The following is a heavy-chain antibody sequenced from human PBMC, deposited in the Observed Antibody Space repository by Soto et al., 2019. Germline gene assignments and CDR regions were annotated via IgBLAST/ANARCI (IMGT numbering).Heavy chain of an antibody. J-gene: IGHJ6*02. CDR1: GGSFSCYY. Sequence: PSETLSLTCAVYGGSFSCYYWSWIRQPPGKGLEWIGEINHSGSTNYNPSLKSRVTISVDTSKNQFSLKLSSVTAADTAVYYCARMIPRATGDGMDVWGQGTTVTVSS. D-gene: IGHD2-8*02. V-gene: IGHV4-34*01. CDR3: ARMIPRATGDGMDV. CDR2: INHSGST.